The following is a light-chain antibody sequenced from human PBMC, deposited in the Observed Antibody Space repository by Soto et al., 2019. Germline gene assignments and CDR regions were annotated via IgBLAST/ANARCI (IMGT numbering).Light chain of an antibody. CDR3: QQYDDYPLT. CDR1: QSIKNW. V-gene: IGKV1-5*01. CDR2: DAS. J-gene: IGKJ4*01. Sequence: DIQMTHSPSTLSASVVDRVTITCRASQSIKNWLAWYQQKPGTAPKFLIYDASTLESGVPSRFSGSGSGTEFTLTISSLQADDFATYFCQQYDDYPLTFGGGTKVDIK.